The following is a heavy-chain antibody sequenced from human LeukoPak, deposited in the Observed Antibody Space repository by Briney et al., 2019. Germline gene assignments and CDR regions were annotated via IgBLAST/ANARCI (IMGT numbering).Heavy chain of an antibody. Sequence: GASVKVSCKASGYTFTSYDINWVRQATGQGLEWMGWMNPNSGNTGYAQKFQGRVTMTRNTSISTAYMELSSLRSEDTAVYYCARWHPEITMVRGVIMNPSTYGMDVWGQGTTVTVSS. CDR2: MNPNSGNT. CDR3: ARWHPEITMVRGVIMNPSTYGMDV. V-gene: IGHV1-8*01. J-gene: IGHJ6*02. CDR1: GYTFTSYD. D-gene: IGHD3-10*01.